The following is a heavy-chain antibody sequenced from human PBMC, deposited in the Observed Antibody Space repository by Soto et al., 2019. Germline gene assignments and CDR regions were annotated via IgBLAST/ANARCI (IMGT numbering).Heavy chain of an antibody. CDR2: IFPGDSET. Sequence: PAECLKISCKASGYSFSTYWIACVRQMPGKGLEWMGLIFPGDSETRYSPSFQGQVTNSADKSISTAYLQWTSLKSSDSAIYYCARQGPGGYWAQGTLVTVSS. J-gene: IGHJ4*02. CDR1: GYSFSTYW. CDR3: ARQGPGGY. V-gene: IGHV5-51*01.